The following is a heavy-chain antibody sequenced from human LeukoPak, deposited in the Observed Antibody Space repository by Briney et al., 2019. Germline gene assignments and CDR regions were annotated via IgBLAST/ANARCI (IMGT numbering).Heavy chain of an antibody. D-gene: IGHD2-8*01. Sequence: PSETLSLTCTVSDSSITSIYYWAWFRQPPGKGLEWIATVFRLQTVSTFNNPSLESRVTVSLDPSQNQFSLNLTSVTAADTALYFCARVLHAPYLIDSWGQGTLVTVSS. J-gene: IGHJ4*02. CDR2: VFRLQTVST. V-gene: IGHV4-38-2*02. CDR3: ARVLHAPYLIDS. CDR1: DSSITSIYY.